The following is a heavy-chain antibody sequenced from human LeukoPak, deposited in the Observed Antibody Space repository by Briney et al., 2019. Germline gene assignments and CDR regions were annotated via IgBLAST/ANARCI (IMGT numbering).Heavy chain of an antibody. CDR3: ARLPRGGWQQPNNWFDP. CDR2: IYYSGST. J-gene: IGHJ5*02. CDR1: GYSINSGYY. D-gene: IGHD6-13*01. V-gene: IGHV4-38-2*02. Sequence: SETLSLTCTVSGYSINSGYYWVWIRPPPGKGLEWIGSIYYSGSTYYNPSLKSRVTISVDTSKNQFSLKLSSVTAADTAVYYCARLPRGGWQQPNNWFDPWGQGTLVTVSS.